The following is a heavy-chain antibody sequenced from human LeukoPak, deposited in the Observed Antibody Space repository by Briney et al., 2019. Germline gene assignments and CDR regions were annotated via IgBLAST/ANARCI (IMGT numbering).Heavy chain of an antibody. CDR1: GGSISSYY. CDR2: IYYSGST. CDR3: ARETYYYVSSGFSRGHAFDI. V-gene: IGHV4-59*01. Sequence: SETLSLTCTVSGGSISSYYWSWIRQPPGKGLEWIGYIYYSGSTNYNPSLKSRVTISVDTSKNQFSLKLSSVTAADTAVYYCARETYYYVSSGFSRGHAFDIWGQGTMVTVSS. D-gene: IGHD3-22*01. J-gene: IGHJ3*02.